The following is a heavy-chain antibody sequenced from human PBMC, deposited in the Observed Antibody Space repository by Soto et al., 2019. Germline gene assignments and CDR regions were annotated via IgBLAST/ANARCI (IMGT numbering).Heavy chain of an antibody. V-gene: IGHV1-69*01. J-gene: IGHJ6*02. CDR3: GAYAAAAGIKTYYYYGMDV. Sequence: QVQLVQSGAEVKKPGSSVKVSCKASGGTFSSCAISWVRQAPGQGLEWMGGIIPIFGTANYAQKFQGRVTITADESTSTAYMELSSLRSEDTAVYYCGAYAAAAGIKTYYYYGMDVWGQGTTVTVSS. CDR1: GGTFSSCA. CDR2: IIPIFGTA. D-gene: IGHD6-13*01.